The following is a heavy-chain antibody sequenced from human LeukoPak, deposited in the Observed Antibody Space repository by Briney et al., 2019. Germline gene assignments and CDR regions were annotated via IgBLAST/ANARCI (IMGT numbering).Heavy chain of an antibody. J-gene: IGHJ4*02. CDR2: ISSSGSTT. Sequence: PGGSLRLSCAASGFTFSSYEMNWVRQAPGKGLEWVSYISSSGSTTYYADSVKGRFTISRDNAKNSLYLQMNSLRAEDTAVYYCARGEYASSFDYWGQGTLVTVSS. CDR3: ARGEYASSFDY. CDR1: GFTFSSYE. D-gene: IGHD6-6*01. V-gene: IGHV3-48*03.